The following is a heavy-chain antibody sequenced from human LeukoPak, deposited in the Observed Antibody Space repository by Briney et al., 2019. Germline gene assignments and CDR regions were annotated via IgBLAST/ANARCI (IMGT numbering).Heavy chain of an antibody. J-gene: IGHJ4*02. CDR3: ARVRVILTTMASFSY. CDR2: IWYDGSNK. V-gene: IGHV3-33*01. CDR1: GFTFSSYG. Sequence: PGRSLRLSCAASGFTFSSYGMHWVRQAPGKGLEWVAVIWYDGSNKYYADSVKGRFTISRDNSKNTLYLQMNSLRAEDTAVYYCARVRVILTTMASFSYWGLGTLVTVSS. D-gene: IGHD3-9*01.